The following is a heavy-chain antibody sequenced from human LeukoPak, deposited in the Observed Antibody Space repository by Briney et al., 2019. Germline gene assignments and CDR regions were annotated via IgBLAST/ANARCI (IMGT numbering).Heavy chain of an antibody. CDR2: IHTSGST. J-gene: IGHJ4*02. V-gene: IGHV4-4*07. D-gene: IGHD6-6*01. CDR1: GGSITSYY. Sequence: SETLSLTCTVSGGSITSYYWTYIRQLAGKGLEWIGRIHTSGSTNYNPSLKSRVTMSVDTSKNQFSLNLSSVTAADTAMYYCAREFSGTSIAARVFDSWGQGTLVTVSS. CDR3: AREFSGTSIAARVFDS.